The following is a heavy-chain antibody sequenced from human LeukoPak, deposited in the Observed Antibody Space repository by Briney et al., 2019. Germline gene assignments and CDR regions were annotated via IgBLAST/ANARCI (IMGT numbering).Heavy chain of an antibody. V-gene: IGHV4-39*01. Sequence: SETLSLTCTVSGGSISSSSYYWGWIRQPPGKGLGWIGSIYYSGSTYYNPSLKSRVTISVDTSKNQFSLKLSSVTAADTAVYYCARLWELRRFDYWGQGTLVTVSS. CDR1: GGSISSSSYY. CDR3: ARLWELRRFDY. CDR2: IYYSGST. J-gene: IGHJ4*02. D-gene: IGHD1-26*01.